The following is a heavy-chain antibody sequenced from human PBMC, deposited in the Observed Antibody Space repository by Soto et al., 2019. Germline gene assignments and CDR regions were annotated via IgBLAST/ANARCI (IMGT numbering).Heavy chain of an antibody. CDR3: ATIIIPAATNFY. Sequence: EVQLLESGGGLVQPGGSLRLSCAASGITFTAYAMSWVRQAPGKGLEWVSSISGSGGSTYYADSVKGRLTISRDNSKNTLYLQKNSLRSADTAVYYCATIIIPAATNFYWGQGTLVTVSS. D-gene: IGHD2-2*01. V-gene: IGHV3-23*01. CDR1: GITFTAYA. J-gene: IGHJ4*02. CDR2: ISGSGGST.